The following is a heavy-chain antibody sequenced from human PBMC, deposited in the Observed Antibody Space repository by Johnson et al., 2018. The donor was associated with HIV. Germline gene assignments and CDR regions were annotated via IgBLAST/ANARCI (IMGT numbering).Heavy chain of an antibody. CDR3: ARDVVVGGGGGDCYSTH. CDR2: IRFDGSSK. Sequence: VQLVESGGGLVQPGGSLRLSCVVSGFTFSSNGMHWVRQAPGKGLEWVAFIRFDGSSKYYGDSVKGRFIISRDNAKKSLYLQMNSLRAEDTALYYCARDVVVGGGGGDCYSTHWGQGTMVTVSS. J-gene: IGHJ3*01. CDR1: GFTFSSNG. V-gene: IGHV3-30*02. D-gene: IGHD2-21*02.